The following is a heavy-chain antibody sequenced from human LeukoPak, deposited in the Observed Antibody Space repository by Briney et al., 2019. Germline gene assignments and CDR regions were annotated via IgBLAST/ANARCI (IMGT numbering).Heavy chain of an antibody. CDR1: GGSVSSGSYY. J-gene: IGHJ6*02. CDR2: IYDSGST. CDR3: ARGGSGYDSFYYYGMDV. D-gene: IGHD5-12*01. Sequence: PSETLSLTCTVSGGSVSSGSYYWSWIRQPPGKGLEWIGYIYDSGSTNYNPSLKSRVTISVDTSKNQFSLKLSSVTAADTAVYYCARGGSGYDSFYYYGMDVWGQGTTVTVSS. V-gene: IGHV4-61*01.